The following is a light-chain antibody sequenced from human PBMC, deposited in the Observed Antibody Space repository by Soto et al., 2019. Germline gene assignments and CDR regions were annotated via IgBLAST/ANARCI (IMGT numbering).Light chain of an antibody. CDR3: QAYDDSLTAFV. CDR1: NSNLGAGYD. J-gene: IGLJ3*02. CDR2: GNR. V-gene: IGLV1-40*01. Sequence: QSALTQPPSVSGAPGQRVTISCTGNNSNLGAGYDVHWYQQLPGAAPKLVIFGNRNRPSGVPERFSGSKSGTSASLAITGLQDEDEADYYCQAYDDSLTAFVFGGGTKVTVL.